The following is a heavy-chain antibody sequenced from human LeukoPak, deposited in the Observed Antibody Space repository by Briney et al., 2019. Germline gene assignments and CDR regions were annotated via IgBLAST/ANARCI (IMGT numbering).Heavy chain of an antibody. V-gene: IGHV1-69*04. CDR2: IIPILGIA. J-gene: IGHJ4*02. Sequence: GSSVKVSCTASGGTFSSYAISWVRQAPGQGLEWMGRIIPILGIANYAQKFQGRVTITADKSTSTAYMELSSLRSEDTAVYYCARVAAAGTQYYFDYWGQGTLVTVSS. CDR1: GGTFSSYA. CDR3: ARVAAAGTQYYFDY. D-gene: IGHD6-13*01.